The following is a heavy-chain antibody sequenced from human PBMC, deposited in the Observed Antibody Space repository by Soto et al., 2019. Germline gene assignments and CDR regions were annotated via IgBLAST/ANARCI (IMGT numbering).Heavy chain of an antibody. CDR3: ARDDGYGDKGLYY. V-gene: IGHV3-33*01. CDR2: IGSDGRRA. Sequence: QVQLVESGGGVVQPGGSLRLSCAASGFTFGRHGMHWVRQAPGKGLEWVAVIGSDGRRASYADSVKGRFTISRDNGQNTRYLQMNSLRAEETAVYYCARDDGYGDKGLYYWGQGPLVTVSS. J-gene: IGHJ4*02. CDR1: GFTFGRHG. D-gene: IGHD4-17*01.